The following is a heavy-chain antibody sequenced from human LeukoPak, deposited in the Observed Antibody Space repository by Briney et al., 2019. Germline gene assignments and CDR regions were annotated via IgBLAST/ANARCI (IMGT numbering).Heavy chain of an antibody. V-gene: IGHV3-23*01. CDR2: IGGSGGST. CDR3: AKVQDGSFWYEYFQH. J-gene: IGHJ1*01. Sequence: GGSLRLSCAASGFTFSTYAMSWVRQAPGKGLEWVSGIGGSGGSTYYADSVKGRFTISRDNAKNSLFLQMNSLRAEDTAIYYCAKVQDGSFWYEYFQHWGQGTLVTVSS. D-gene: IGHD6-19*01. CDR1: GFTFSTYA.